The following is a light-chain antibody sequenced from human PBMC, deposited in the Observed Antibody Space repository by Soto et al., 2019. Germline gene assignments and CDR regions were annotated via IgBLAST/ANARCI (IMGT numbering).Light chain of an antibody. Sequence: EIVMTQSPATMSVSPGERATLSCRASQSMGSNVAWYQQKPGQAPRLLIYGASTRAAGIPARFSGSGSGTDFTLTISRLEPEDFAVYYCQQYGNSPLTFGGGTKVDIK. CDR1: QSMGSN. CDR3: QQYGNSPLT. CDR2: GAS. V-gene: IGKV3-15*01. J-gene: IGKJ4*01.